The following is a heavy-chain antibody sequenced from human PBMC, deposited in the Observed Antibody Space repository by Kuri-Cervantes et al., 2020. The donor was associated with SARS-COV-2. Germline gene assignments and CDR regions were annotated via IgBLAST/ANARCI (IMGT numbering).Heavy chain of an antibody. V-gene: IGHV3-30-3*01. CDR3: ATLGGDTAMVEGIVATIVDDY. Sequence: GESLKISCAASGFTFSSYAMHWVRQAPGKGLEWVAVISYDGSNKYYADSVKGRFTISRDNSKNTLYLQMNSLRAEDTAVYYCATLGGDTAMVEGIVATIVDDYWGQGTLVTVSS. CDR2: ISYDGSNK. CDR1: GFTFSSYA. D-gene: IGHD5-18*01. J-gene: IGHJ4*02.